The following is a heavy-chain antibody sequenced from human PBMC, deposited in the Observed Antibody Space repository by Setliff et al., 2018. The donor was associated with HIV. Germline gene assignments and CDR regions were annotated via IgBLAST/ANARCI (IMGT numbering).Heavy chain of an antibody. V-gene: IGHV4-59*08. Sequence: LSLTCTVSGGSISEYYWSWIRQPPGKGLEWIGYIDYSGSTNYNASLKSRLTMSIDTSKSQFSLKLSSVTAADTAVYYCARQFWMLTTLYFDSLGPGTLVTVSS. CDR2: IDYSGST. J-gene: IGHJ4*02. D-gene: IGHD3-16*01. CDR1: GGSISEYY. CDR3: ARQFWMLTTLYFDS.